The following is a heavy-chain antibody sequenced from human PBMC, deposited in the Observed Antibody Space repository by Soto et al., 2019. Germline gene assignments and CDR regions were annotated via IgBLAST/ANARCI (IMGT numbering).Heavy chain of an antibody. CDR3: ARSDYYEDTGTFEN. D-gene: IGHD4-17*01. V-gene: IGHV1-18*04. CDR1: GYNFSDFG. J-gene: IGHJ4*02. CDR2: ISGKNGNT. Sequence: ASVKVSCKASGYNFSDFGITWVRQAPRQGLEWMGWISGKNGNTNYAQKVQGRVTLTADTSTRTAYMEMRALTSDDTGIDYCARSDYYEDTGTFENWGQGTPVTVSS.